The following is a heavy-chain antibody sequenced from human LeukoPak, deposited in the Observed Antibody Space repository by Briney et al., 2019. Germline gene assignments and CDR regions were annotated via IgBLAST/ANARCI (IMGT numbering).Heavy chain of an antibody. CDR2: IYSGGST. Sequence: GGSLRLSCAASGFTVSSNYMSWVRQAPGKGLEWVSVIYSGGSTYYADSVKGRFTISRDNSKNTLYLQMNSLGAEDTALYYCAKYDSSSYNYINFDYWGQGTLVTVSS. CDR1: GFTVSSNY. V-gene: IGHV3-53*01. J-gene: IGHJ4*02. CDR3: AKYDSSSYNYINFDY. D-gene: IGHD3-22*01.